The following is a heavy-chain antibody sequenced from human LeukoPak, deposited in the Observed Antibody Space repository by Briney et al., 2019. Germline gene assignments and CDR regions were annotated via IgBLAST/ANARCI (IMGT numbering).Heavy chain of an antibody. D-gene: IGHD3-10*01. V-gene: IGHV3-74*01. J-gene: IGHJ6*03. Sequence: GGSLRLSCAASGFTFSSYWIHWIRQVPGKGLVWVSRMNGDGSYTTYADSVKGRFTISSDSAKNTLYLQMNSLRAEDTGVYYCARGRKAGVEYYYYMDVWGKGTTVTVSS. CDR3: ARGRKAGVEYYYYMDV. CDR2: MNGDGSYT. CDR1: GFTFSSYW.